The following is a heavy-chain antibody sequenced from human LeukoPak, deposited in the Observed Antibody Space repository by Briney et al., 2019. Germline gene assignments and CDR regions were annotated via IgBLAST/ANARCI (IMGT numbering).Heavy chain of an antibody. CDR1: GDSLGSTGRH. CDR2: ITNSGNT. CDR3: ATASGNSFFDY. J-gene: IGHJ4*02. V-gene: IGHV4-31*03. D-gene: IGHD3-10*01. Sequence: SQTMSLACTVYGDSLGSTGRHWNWIRQLPVKGLEWIGYITNSGNTYYTPSLRSRLTISVDTSANQFSLRLSALTAADTAMYYCATASGNSFFDYWGQGTLVIVSS.